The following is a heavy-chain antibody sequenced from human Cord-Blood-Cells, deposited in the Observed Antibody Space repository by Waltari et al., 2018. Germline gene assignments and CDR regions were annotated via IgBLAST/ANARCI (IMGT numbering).Heavy chain of an antibody. CDR2: IYYSGST. D-gene: IGHD7-27*01. J-gene: IGHJ4*02. V-gene: IGHV4-59*11. Sequence: QVQLQESCPGLVKPSETLSLTCTVSGGSISSHYWSWTRQPPGKGLEWIGYIYYSGSTNYNPSLKSRVTISVDTSKNQFSLKLSSVTAADTAVYYCARGALAWGHFDYWGQGTLVTVSS. CDR1: GGSISSHY. CDR3: ARGALAWGHFDY.